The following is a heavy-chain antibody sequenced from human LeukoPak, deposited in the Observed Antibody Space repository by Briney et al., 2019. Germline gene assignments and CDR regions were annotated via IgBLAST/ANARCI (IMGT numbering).Heavy chain of an antibody. Sequence: PSETLSLTCTVSGGSISSGDYYWSWIRQPPGKGLEWIGYIYYSGSTYYNPSLKSRVTISVGTSKNQFPLKLSSVTAADTAVYYCARGSSAIQLYYFDYWGQGTLVTVPS. CDR1: GGSISSGDYY. V-gene: IGHV4-30-4*01. CDR3: ARGSSAIQLYYFDY. CDR2: IYYSGST. J-gene: IGHJ4*02. D-gene: IGHD2-2*02.